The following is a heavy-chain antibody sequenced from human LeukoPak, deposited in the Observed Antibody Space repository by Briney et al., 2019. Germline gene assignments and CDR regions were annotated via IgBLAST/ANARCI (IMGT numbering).Heavy chain of an antibody. Sequence: SETLSLTCTVSGGSISGYYWSWIRQPPGKGLEWIGYICTSGSTNYNPSLKSRVTISVDASKNQFSLKLSSVTAADTAVYYCARQKWELLGYFDYWGQGTLVTVSS. CDR3: ARQKWELLGYFDY. CDR1: GGSISGYY. CDR2: ICTSGST. D-gene: IGHD1-26*01. J-gene: IGHJ4*02. V-gene: IGHV4-4*09.